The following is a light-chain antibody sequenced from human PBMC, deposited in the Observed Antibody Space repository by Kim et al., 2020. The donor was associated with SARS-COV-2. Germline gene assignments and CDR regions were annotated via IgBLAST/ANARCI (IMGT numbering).Light chain of an antibody. CDR3: QVWASSTPLI. Sequence: VALGQTARISCGGDNFGTRNVHWYQQRPGQAPVLVIYRDHKRPSGIPERFSGSNSGNTATLTISGAQAGDEADYFCQVWASSTPLIFGGGTQLTVL. V-gene: IGLV3-9*01. CDR1: NFGTRN. CDR2: RDH. J-gene: IGLJ2*01.